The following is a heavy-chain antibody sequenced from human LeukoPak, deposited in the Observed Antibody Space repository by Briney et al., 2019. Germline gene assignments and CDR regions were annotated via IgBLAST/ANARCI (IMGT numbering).Heavy chain of an antibody. Sequence: SETPSLTYTVSGGSISSYYWSWIRQPPGKGLEWIGYIYYSGSTNYNPSLKSRVTISVDTSKNQFSLKLSSVTAADTAVYYCAREGCSSTSCYPGEKNWFDPWGQGTLVTVSS. CDR3: AREGCSSTSCYPGEKNWFDP. CDR2: IYYSGST. J-gene: IGHJ5*02. CDR1: GGSISSYY. D-gene: IGHD2-2*01. V-gene: IGHV4-59*01.